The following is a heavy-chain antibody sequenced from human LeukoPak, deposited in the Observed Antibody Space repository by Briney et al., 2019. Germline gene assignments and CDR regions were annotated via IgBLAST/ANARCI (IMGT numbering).Heavy chain of an antibody. CDR2: VDPDGTTT. V-gene: IGHV3-74*01. J-gene: IGHJ6*02. CDR3: TRVQAGRSGLMDV. Sequence: GGSLRLSCAASGVTLSNYWMHWVRQAPGEGLVWVSRVDPDGTTTNYADSVTGRFTTSRDNAKNTLYLQINSLRAEDTALYYCTRVQAGRSGLMDVWGRGTTVTVSS. D-gene: IGHD2-8*02. CDR1: GVTLSNYW.